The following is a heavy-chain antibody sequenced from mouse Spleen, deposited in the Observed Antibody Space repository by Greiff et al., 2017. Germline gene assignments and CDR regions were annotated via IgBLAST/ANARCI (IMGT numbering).Heavy chain of an antibody. CDR3: ATCLTYYAMDY. V-gene: IGHV1-64*01. Sequence: VQLQQPGAELVKPGASVKLSCKASGYTFTSYWMHWVKQRPGQGLEWIGMIHPNSGSTNYNEKFKSKATLTVDKSSSTAYMQLSSLTSEDSAVYYCATCLTYYAMDYWGQGTSVTVSS. J-gene: IGHJ4*01. D-gene: IGHD6-1*01. CDR1: GYTFTSYW. CDR2: IHPNSGST.